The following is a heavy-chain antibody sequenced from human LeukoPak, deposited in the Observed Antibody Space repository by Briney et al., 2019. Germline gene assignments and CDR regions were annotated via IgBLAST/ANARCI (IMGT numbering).Heavy chain of an antibody. V-gene: IGHV1-24*01. CDR2: FDHEDGET. Sequence: ATVKVSCKVSGYTRTELPMHWVRQAPGKGLEWMGGFDHEDGETIYAQKFQGRVTMTEDTSTDTAYMELSSLRSEDTAVYYCASPNYYDSSGYFRGMDVWGQGTTVAVS. D-gene: IGHD3-22*01. CDR1: GYTRTELP. CDR3: ASPNYYDSSGYFRGMDV. J-gene: IGHJ6*02.